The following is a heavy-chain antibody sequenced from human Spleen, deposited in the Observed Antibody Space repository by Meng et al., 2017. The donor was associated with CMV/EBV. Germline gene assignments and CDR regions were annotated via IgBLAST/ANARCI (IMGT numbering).Heavy chain of an antibody. Sequence: AAGKTFTKYYRHWVRQAPGQGLEWMGIVNPSGGSTSYAQKFHGRVTMTWDTSTSTVYMGLSSLRSEDTAVYYCARSSPPAAIDYWGQGTLVTVSS. D-gene: IGHD6-25*01. V-gene: IGHV1-46*01. CDR3: ARSSPPAAIDY. J-gene: IGHJ4*02. CDR2: VNPSGGST. CDR1: GKTFTKYY.